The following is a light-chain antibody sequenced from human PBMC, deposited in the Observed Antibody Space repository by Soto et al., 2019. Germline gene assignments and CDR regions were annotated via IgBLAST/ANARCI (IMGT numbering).Light chain of an antibody. CDR2: GAA. CDR3: KQYKEWPPFT. J-gene: IGKJ5*01. V-gene: IGKV3-15*01. CDR1: QSGSSY. Sequence: EIVMTQSPATLSVSPGERATLSCRASQSGSSYLAWYQQKPGQAPSLLILGAATRATGVPARFSGSGSGTEFTLSISSLQSEDFAVYYCKQYKEWPPFTFGQGTRLEI.